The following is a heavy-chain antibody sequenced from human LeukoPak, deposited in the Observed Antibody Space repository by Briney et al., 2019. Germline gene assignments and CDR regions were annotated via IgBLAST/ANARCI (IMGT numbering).Heavy chain of an antibody. J-gene: IGHJ5*02. CDR1: GYTITNNY. CDR3: ARDNSVEDTAWWFDP. V-gene: IGHV1-46*01. Sequence: ASVKVSCKASGYTITNNYMHWVRQAPGQGLEWMGVINPSGTGTSYAQKFQGRVTMSRDTSTSTLYMELSSLRSEDTAVYYCARDNSVEDTAWWFDPWGQGTLVTVSS. CDR2: INPSGTGT. D-gene: IGHD4-23*01.